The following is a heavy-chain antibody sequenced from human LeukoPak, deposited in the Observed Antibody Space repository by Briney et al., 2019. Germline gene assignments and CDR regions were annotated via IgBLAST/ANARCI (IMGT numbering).Heavy chain of an antibody. CDR1: GFTFSTYW. D-gene: IGHD2-15*01. Sequence: GGSLRLSCTASGFTFSTYWMHGVRQAPGKGLVWVSLINSDGSYTDCADSVKGRFTISRDNAQSTLYLQMNSLRVEDTAVYYCATELRESGASSRNAFDIWGQGTVVSVSS. CDR3: ATELRESGASSRNAFDI. V-gene: IGHV3-74*01. J-gene: IGHJ3*02. CDR2: INSDGSYT.